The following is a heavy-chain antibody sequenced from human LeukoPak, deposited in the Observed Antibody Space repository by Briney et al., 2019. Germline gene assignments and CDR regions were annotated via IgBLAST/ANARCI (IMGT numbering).Heavy chain of an antibody. D-gene: IGHD6-19*01. V-gene: IGHV4-30-2*01. Sequence: SQTLSLTCAVSGGSISSGGYSWSWIRQPPGKGLEWIGYIYHSGSTYYNPSLKSRVTISVDTSKNQFSLKLSSVTAADTAVYYCARQHSSGWYWAFDIWGQGTMVTVSS. CDR2: IYHSGST. CDR1: GGSISSGGYS. CDR3: ARQHSSGWYWAFDI. J-gene: IGHJ3*02.